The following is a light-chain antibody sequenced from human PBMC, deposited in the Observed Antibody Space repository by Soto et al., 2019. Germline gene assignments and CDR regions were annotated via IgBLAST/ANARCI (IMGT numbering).Light chain of an antibody. V-gene: IGKV3-15*01. CDR1: LTVRTF. Sequence: IGLTQTPTTPSLSPGESATLSFMPHLTVRTFLAWYQQKPGQAPRLLIYDASTRATGIPARFSGSGSGTEFTLTICSLQSEDFAVYYCKHYTNRPRTFGQGTSVDIK. J-gene: IGKJ1*01. CDR3: KHYTNRPRT. CDR2: DAS.